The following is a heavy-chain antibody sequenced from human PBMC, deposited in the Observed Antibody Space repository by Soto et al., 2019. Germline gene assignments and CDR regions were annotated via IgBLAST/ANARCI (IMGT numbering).Heavy chain of an antibody. Sequence: ASVKVSCKSSGYTFTAFYMNWVRQAPGQGLEWMGWVNPNTGVTKYAQKFQGRVTMTRDTSINTAYMELSGLTSDDTAVYYCTTLRLDPWGQGTLVTVSS. V-gene: IGHV1-2*02. CDR3: TTLRLDP. CDR1: GYTFTAFY. D-gene: IGHD3-9*01. CDR2: VNPNTGVT. J-gene: IGHJ5*02.